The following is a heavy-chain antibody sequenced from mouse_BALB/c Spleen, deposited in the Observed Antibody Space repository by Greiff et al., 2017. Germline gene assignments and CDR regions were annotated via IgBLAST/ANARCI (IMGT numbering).Heavy chain of an antibody. CDR1: GYTFTSYW. V-gene: IGHV1-7*01. CDR2: INPSTGYT. J-gene: IGHJ2*01. D-gene: IGHD2-4*01. CDR3: ARQDMIFDY. Sequence: VKLQQSGAELAKPGASVKMSCKASGYTFTSYWMHWVKQRPGQGLEWIGYINPSTGYTEYNQKFKDKATLTADKSSSTAYMQLSSLTSEDSAVYYCARQDMIFDYWGQGTTLTVSS.